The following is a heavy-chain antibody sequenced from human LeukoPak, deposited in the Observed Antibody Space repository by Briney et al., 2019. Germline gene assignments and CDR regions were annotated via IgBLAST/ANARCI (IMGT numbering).Heavy chain of an antibody. CDR2: IHHSGGT. J-gene: IGHJ3*02. CDR1: GESLSGYY. D-gene: IGHD2-15*01. CDR3: ARDSLDIVVVVAATGAFDI. V-gene: IGHV4-34*01. Sequence: SETLSLTCAVYGESLSGYYWSWIRQPPGKGLEWIGEIHHSGGTNYNPSLKSRVTMSVDTSKKKFFLKLTSVTAADTAVYYCARDSLDIVVVVAATGAFDIWGQGTMVTVSS.